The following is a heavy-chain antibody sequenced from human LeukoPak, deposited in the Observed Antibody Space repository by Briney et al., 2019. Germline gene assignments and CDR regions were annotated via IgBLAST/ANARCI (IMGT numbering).Heavy chain of an antibody. V-gene: IGHV4-39*01. CDR1: GGSISSSXYX. CDR3: ARPVGSPYCSSTSCYNWFDP. CDR2: XXXXGST. J-gene: IGHJ5*02. Sequence: PSETLSLTCTVSGGSISSSXYXXGWIXQPPXXXXXXXXXXXXXGSTYYNPSLKSRVTISVDTSKNQFSLKLSSVTAADTAVYYCARPVGSPYCSSTSCYNWFDPWGQGTLVTVSS. D-gene: IGHD2-2*01.